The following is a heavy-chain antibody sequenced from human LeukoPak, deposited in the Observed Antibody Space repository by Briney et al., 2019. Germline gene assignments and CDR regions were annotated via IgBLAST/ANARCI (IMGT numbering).Heavy chain of an antibody. CDR2: ISRSGGST. D-gene: IGHD3-3*01. CDR1: GFTFNHYD. CDR3: AKAPRFGDHATEYYYYYMDV. Sequence: GGSLRLSCAASGFTFNHYDMHWVPPAPGKGLEWVSNISRSGGSTFYADSVKGRFTISRDNSKNTLYLQMNSLRAEDTAVYYCAKAPRFGDHATEYYYYYMDVWGKGTTVTVPS. J-gene: IGHJ6*03. V-gene: IGHV3-23*01.